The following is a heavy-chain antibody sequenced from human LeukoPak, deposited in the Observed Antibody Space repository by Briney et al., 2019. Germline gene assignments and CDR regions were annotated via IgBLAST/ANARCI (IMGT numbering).Heavy chain of an antibody. J-gene: IGHJ6*03. CDR3: ARADSSGYYFGNYYYYMDV. CDR2: IIPIFGTA. Sequence: GSSVKVSCKASGGTFSSYAISWVRQAPGQGLEWMGGIIPIFGTANYAQKFQGRVTITADKSTSTAYMELSSLRSEDTAVYYCARADSSGYYFGNYYYYMDVWGKGTTVTVSS. D-gene: IGHD3-22*01. V-gene: IGHV1-69*06. CDR1: GGTFSSYA.